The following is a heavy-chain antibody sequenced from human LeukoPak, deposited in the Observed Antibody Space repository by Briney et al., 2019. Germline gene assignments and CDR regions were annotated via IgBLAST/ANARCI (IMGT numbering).Heavy chain of an antibody. CDR2: IVVGSGDT. V-gene: IGHV1-58*02. CDR1: GFTFTTSA. Sequence: SVKVSCKASGFTFTTSAIQWVRQARGRRLEWIGWIVVGSGDTNYAQKFQERVTITRDMSTTTAYMELSSLRSEDTAIYYCAASVDTVIYHYYYAMDVWGQGTTLTVSS. D-gene: IGHD5-18*01. J-gene: IGHJ6*02. CDR3: AASVDTVIYHYYYAMDV.